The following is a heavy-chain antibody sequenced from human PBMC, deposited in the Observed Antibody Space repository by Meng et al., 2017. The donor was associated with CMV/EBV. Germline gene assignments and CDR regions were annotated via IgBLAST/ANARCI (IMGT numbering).Heavy chain of an antibody. V-gene: IGHV3-48*03. CDR2: ISSSGYTI. Sequence: GESLKISCAVSGLPFSDYDMNWVRQAPGKGPECVSYISSSGYTIYYADSVKGRFTISRDNAKNSLYLQMNSLRVEDTAIYYCARAGSSTGYSYFDYWGRGTLVTVSS. CDR3: ARAGSSTGYSYFDY. CDR1: GLPFSDYD. D-gene: IGHD6-13*01. J-gene: IGHJ4*02.